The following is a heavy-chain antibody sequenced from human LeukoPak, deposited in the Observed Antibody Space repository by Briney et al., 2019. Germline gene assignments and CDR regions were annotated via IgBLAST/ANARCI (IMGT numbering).Heavy chain of an antibody. CDR3: ARTYGGNCDY. CDR2: TYLRSKWYN. V-gene: IGHV6-1*01. J-gene: IGHJ4*02. D-gene: IGHD4-23*01. CDR1: GDSVSSNSAA. Sequence: SQTLSLTCAISGDSVSSNSAAWNWIRQSPSRGFEWLGRTYLRSKWYNDYAASVKSRVTVSPDTSKNHFSLQLSSVTLEDTAVYYCARTYGGNCDYWGQGTLVTVSS.